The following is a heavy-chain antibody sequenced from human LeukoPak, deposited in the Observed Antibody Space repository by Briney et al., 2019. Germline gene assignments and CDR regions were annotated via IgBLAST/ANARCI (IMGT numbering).Heavy chain of an antibody. V-gene: IGHV3-74*01. D-gene: IGHD3-22*01. CDR3: AKDHYEVIVAGAFDY. J-gene: IGHJ4*02. CDR2: INPDGSRT. CDR1: GFTLSSYW. Sequence: GGSLRLSCAASGFTLSSYWIHWVRQAPGEGLVWVSRINPDGSRTDYADSVKGRFTISRDNTKNTVDLQMNSLRAEDTAVYYCAKDHYEVIVAGAFDYWGQGTLVTVSS.